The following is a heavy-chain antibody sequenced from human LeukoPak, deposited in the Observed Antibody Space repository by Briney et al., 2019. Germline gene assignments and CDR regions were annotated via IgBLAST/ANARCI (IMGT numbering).Heavy chain of an antibody. CDR2: INPNSGGT. CDR1: GYTFTGYY. V-gene: IGHV1-2*02. J-gene: IGHJ4*02. CDR3: ARGAQYCSGGSCDYFDY. D-gene: IGHD2-15*01. Sequence: ASVKVSCKASGYTFTGYYMHWVRQAPGQGLEWMGWINPNSGGTNYAQKFQGRVTMTRDTSISKAYMELSRLRSDDTAVYYCARGAQYCSGGSCDYFDYWGQGTLVTVSS.